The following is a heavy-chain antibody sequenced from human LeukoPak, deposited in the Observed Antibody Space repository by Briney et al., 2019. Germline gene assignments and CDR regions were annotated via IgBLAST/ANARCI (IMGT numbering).Heavy chain of an antibody. Sequence: SETLSLTCAVSGGSISSSTNWWSWVRQPPGKGLEWIGEIYHSGGTNYNPSLKSRITISVDKSQNQFSLKVNSLTAADTAVYYCARHAPILRYFDWFRGRGNFDYWGQGTLVTVSS. D-gene: IGHD3-9*01. CDR2: IYHSGGT. V-gene: IGHV4-4*02. CDR3: ARHAPILRYFDWFRGRGNFDY. J-gene: IGHJ4*02. CDR1: GGSISSSTNW.